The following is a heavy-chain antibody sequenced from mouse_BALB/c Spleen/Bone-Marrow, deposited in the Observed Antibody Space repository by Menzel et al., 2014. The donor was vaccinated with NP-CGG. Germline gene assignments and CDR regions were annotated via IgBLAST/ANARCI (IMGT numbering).Heavy chain of an antibody. CDR3: ARSGKVRKAMDY. D-gene: IGHD2-14*01. Sequence: QVQLKESGAKLVRPGVSVKISCKGSGYTFTDHAIHWVKRSHAKSLEWIGVISGYYGDAIYNQKFKGKATMTVDKSSSTAYMELARLTSEDSAIYYCARSGKVRKAMDYWGQGTSVTVSS. CDR1: GYTFTDHA. CDR2: ISGYYGDA. V-gene: IGHV1S137*01. J-gene: IGHJ4*01.